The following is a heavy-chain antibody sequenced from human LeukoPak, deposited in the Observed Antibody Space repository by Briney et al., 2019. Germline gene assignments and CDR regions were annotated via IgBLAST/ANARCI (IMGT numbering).Heavy chain of an antibody. CDR2: INSDGSST. CDR1: GFTFSSYW. J-gene: IGHJ4*02. CDR3: ARDLNYDFWSGNIDY. V-gene: IGHV3-74*01. D-gene: IGHD3-3*01. Sequence: GGSLGLSCAASGFTFSSYWMHWVRQAPGKGLVWVSRINSDGSSTSYADSVKGRFTISRDNAKNTLYLQMSSLRAEDTAVYYCARDLNYDFWSGNIDYWGQGTLVTVSS.